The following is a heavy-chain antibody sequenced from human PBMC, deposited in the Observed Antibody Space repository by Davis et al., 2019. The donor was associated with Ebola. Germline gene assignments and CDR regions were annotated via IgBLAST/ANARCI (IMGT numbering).Heavy chain of an antibody. CDR3: AKVLSLGDYYYYMDV. J-gene: IGHJ6*03. CDR1: GFTFSSYA. V-gene: IGHV3-64*04. CDR2: ISSNGGST. Sequence: PGGSLRLSCAASGFTFSSYAMHWVRQAPGKGLEYVSAISSNGGSTYYADSVKGRFTISRDNSKNSLYLQMNSLRTEDTALYYCAKVLSLGDYYYYMDVWGKGTTVTVSS.